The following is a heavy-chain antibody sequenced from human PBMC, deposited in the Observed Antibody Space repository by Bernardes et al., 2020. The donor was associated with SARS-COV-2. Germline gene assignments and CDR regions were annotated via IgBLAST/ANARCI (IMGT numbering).Heavy chain of an antibody. CDR3: VIRTTSFDF. CDR2: IGVPGDT. V-gene: IGHV3-13*01. CDR1: GFTFSNYD. D-gene: IGHD2-21*01. Sequence: SVRLSCAASGFTFSNYDMHWVRQAAGKGLEWVSTIGVPGDTYYPHSVKGRFTISRDNAKNSLFLQMSSLTAGDTAVYYCVIRTTSFDFWGQGTLVTVSS. J-gene: IGHJ4*02.